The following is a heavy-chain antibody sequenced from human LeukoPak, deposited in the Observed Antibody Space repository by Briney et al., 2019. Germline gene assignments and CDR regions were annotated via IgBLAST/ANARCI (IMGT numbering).Heavy chain of an antibody. V-gene: IGHV3-30*02. CDR3: AKVYSDYYYYMDV. CDR2: IRYDGSNK. Sequence: GGSLRLSCAASGFTFSSYGTHWVRQAPGKGLEWVAFIRYDGSNKYYADSVKGRFTISRDNSKNTLYLQMNSLRAEDTAVYYCAKVYSDYYYYMDVWGKGTTVTVSS. J-gene: IGHJ6*03. CDR1: GFTFSSYG. D-gene: IGHD2-21*01.